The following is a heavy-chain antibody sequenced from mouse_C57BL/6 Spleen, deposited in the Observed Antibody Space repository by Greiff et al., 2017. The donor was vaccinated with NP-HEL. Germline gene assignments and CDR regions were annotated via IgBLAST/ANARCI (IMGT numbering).Heavy chain of an antibody. Sequence: VQLQQSGPELVKPGASVKISCKASGYAFSSSWMNWVKQRPGKGLEWIGRIYPGDGDTNYNGKFKGKATLTADKSSSTAYMQLSSLTSEDSAVYFCAREENYGSSHWYFDVWGTGTTVTVSS. CDR2: IYPGDGDT. J-gene: IGHJ1*03. CDR3: AREENYGSSHWYFDV. V-gene: IGHV1-82*01. CDR1: GYAFSSSW. D-gene: IGHD1-1*01.